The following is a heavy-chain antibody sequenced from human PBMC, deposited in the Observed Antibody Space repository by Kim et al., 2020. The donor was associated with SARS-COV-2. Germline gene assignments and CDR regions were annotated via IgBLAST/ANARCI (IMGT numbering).Heavy chain of an antibody. CDR1: GGSISSYY. J-gene: IGHJ4*02. CDR3: ARARQLWLFGY. Sequence: SETLSLTCTVSGGSISSYYWSWIRQPPGKGLEWIGYIYYSGSTNYNPSLKSRVTISVDTSKNQFSLKLSSVTAADTAVYYCARARQLWLFGYWGQGTLVTVSS. D-gene: IGHD5-18*01. CDR2: IYYSGST. V-gene: IGHV4-59*13.